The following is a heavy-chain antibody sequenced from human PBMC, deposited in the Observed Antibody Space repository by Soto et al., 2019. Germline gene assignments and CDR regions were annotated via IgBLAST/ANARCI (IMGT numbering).Heavy chain of an antibody. D-gene: IGHD2-21*01. V-gene: IGHV2-5*02. Sequence: QITLIESGPTLVKPTQTLTLTCNFSGFSLTSGEVGVAWIRQPPGKALEWLALIYWDDAKRYTPSLKTRLTIPKDPSKNQVVLTMTNVDPVDTGQFFCAHGTYCATWSPFGAWGQGALVTVSS. CDR1: GFSLTSGEVG. CDR3: AHGTYCATWSPFGA. CDR2: IYWDDAK. J-gene: IGHJ5*02.